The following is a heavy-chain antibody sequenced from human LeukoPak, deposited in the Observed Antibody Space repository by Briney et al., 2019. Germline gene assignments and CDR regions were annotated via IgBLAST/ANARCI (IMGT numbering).Heavy chain of an antibody. J-gene: IGHJ6*03. CDR3: AKLGGQEVYNYYVGV. Sequence: GGSLRLSCEASGFTFSSYAMSWVRQAPGKGLEWVSGIIDSGDITYYANSVKGRFTISRENSKNTLYLQMKSLRAEDTPVYYCAKLGGQEVYNYYVGVWGKGTTVAASS. D-gene: IGHD3-16*01. V-gene: IGHV3-23*01. CDR2: IIDSGDIT. CDR1: GFTFSSYA.